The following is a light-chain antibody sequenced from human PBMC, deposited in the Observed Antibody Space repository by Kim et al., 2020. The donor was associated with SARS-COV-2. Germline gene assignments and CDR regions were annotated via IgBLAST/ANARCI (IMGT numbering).Light chain of an antibody. J-gene: IGKJ4*01. Sequence: DIQMTQSPSSLSASVGDRVTITCRASQYIGNYLSWSQQKPGEAPKLLISDASNLEPGVPSRFSGTGSGTDFTFTISSLQPEDVSTYYCQQYDNLPLTFGGGTKVDIK. CDR2: DAS. V-gene: IGKV1-33*01. CDR1: QYIGNY. CDR3: QQYDNLPLT.